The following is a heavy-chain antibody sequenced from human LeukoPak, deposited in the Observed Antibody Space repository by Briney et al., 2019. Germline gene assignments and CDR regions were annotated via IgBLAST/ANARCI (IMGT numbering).Heavy chain of an antibody. Sequence: SETLSLTRTVSGGSISSYYWSWIRQPPGKGLEWIGYIYYSGSTNYNPSLKNRVTISVDTSKNQFSLKLSSVTAADTAVYYCARESASGWFDYWGQGTLVTVSS. CDR1: GGSISSYY. J-gene: IGHJ4*02. CDR3: ARESASGWFDY. CDR2: IYYSGST. D-gene: IGHD3-22*01. V-gene: IGHV4-59*01.